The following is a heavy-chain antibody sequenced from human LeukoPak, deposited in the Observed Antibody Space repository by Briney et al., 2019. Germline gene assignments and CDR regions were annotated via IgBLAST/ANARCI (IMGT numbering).Heavy chain of an antibody. CDR2: ISGSGGST. CDR1: GFSFSGYW. J-gene: IGHJ4*02. V-gene: IGHV3-23*01. D-gene: IGHD3-3*01. Sequence: PGGFLRLSCAASGFSFSGYWMTWVRQAPGKGLEWVSAISGSGGSTYYADSVKGRFTISRDNSKNTLYLQMNSLRAEDTAVYYCARGPKGVELYDFWIDGYFDYWGQGTLVTVSS. CDR3: ARGPKGVELYDFWIDGYFDY.